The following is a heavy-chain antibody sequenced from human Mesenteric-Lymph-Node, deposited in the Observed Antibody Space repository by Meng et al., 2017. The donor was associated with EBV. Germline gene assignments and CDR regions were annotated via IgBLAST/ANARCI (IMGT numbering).Heavy chain of an antibody. CDR3: AREGPATAPFY. J-gene: IGHJ4*02. Sequence: QLVQSGSEVKKPGASVNVSCKASGYTFTGFYIHWGRRAPGQGPEWMGRINPNSGGTIYAQKFQGRVTMTRDTSINTAYMDLSGLTSDDTAMYFCAREGPATAPFYWGQGTLVTVSS. V-gene: IGHV1-2*06. D-gene: IGHD6-13*01. CDR2: INPNSGGT. CDR1: GYTFTGFY.